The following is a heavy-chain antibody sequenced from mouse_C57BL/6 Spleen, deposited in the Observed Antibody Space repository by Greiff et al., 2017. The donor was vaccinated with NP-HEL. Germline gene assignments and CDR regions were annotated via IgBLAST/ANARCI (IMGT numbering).Heavy chain of an antibody. D-gene: IGHD2-3*01. CDR2: MYPGDGDT. V-gene: IGHV1-82*01. CDR3: ARWLLRSYAMDY. J-gene: IGHJ4*01. Sequence: GASVKISCKASGYAFSSSWMNWVKQRPGKGLEWIGRMYPGDGDTNYNGKFKGKATLTADKSSSTAYMQLSSLTSEDSAVYFCARWLLRSYAMDYWGQGTSVTVSS. CDR1: GYAFSSSW.